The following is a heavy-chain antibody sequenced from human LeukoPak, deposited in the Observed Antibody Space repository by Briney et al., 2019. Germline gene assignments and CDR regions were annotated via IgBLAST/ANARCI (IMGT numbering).Heavy chain of an antibody. J-gene: IGHJ4*02. Sequence: PGGSLRLSCAASGFTFSSYAMHWVRQAPGEGLEWVAVISYDGSNKYYAGSVKGRFTISRDNSKNTLYLQMNSLRAEDTAVYYCAREPTRYSSGWHAVHFGYWGQGTLVTVSS. CDR2: ISYDGSNK. CDR1: GFTFSSYA. D-gene: IGHD6-19*01. V-gene: IGHV3-30-3*01. CDR3: AREPTRYSSGWHAVHFGY.